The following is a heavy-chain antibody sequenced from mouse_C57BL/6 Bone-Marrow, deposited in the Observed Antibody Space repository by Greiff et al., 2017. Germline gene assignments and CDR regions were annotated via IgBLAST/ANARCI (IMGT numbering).Heavy chain of an antibody. CDR3: VATHSAPMDY. Sequence: QVQLQQPGAELVKPGASVKLSCKASGYTFTSYWMHWVKQRPGQGLEWIGMIHPNSGSTNYNEKFKSKATLTVDKSSSTAYMQLSSLTSEDSAVFHCVATHSAPMDYWGQGTSVTVSS. CDR2: IHPNSGST. J-gene: IGHJ4*01. V-gene: IGHV1-64*01. CDR1: GYTFTSYW. D-gene: IGHD6-1*01.